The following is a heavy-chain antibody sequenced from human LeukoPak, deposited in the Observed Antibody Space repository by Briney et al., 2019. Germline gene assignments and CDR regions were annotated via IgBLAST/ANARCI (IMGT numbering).Heavy chain of an antibody. CDR3: ARDQLCGSSHWFDP. J-gene: IGHJ5*02. V-gene: IGHV4-4*07. CDR2: IYTSGST. D-gene: IGHD2-15*01. CDR1: GVSSSSCY. Sequence: PSETLSLTCTVSGVSSSSCYWLWLRQPAGKGLEWIGRIYTSGSTNYNPSLKSRVTMSVDTSKNQFSLKLSSVSDEDTAVYYCARDQLCGSSHWFDPWGQGTLVTVSS.